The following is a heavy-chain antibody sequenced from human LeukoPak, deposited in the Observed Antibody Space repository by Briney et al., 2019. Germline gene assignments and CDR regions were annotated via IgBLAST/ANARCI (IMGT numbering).Heavy chain of an antibody. J-gene: IGHJ5*02. D-gene: IGHD3-10*01. CDR3: ARDLGLRGVTNWFDP. V-gene: IGHV1-46*01. CDR1: AYTFINYL. Sequence: ASVKVSCKASAYTFINYLIHWVRQAPGQGLEWMGIIDPKSGSTDYTQKFQGRVSMTRDTSTSTVYMELSSLRSEDTAVYYCARDLGLRGVTNWFDPWGQGTLVTVSS. CDR2: IDPKSGST.